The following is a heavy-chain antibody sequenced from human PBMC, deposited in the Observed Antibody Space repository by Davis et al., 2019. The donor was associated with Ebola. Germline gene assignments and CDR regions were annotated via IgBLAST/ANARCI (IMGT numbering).Heavy chain of an antibody. Sequence: GESLKISCAASGFTFSSYSMNWVRQAPGKGLEWVSSISSSSSYIYYADSVKGRFTISRDNAKNSLYLQMNSLRAEDTAVYYCARGPHYYGLDPWGQGTLVTVSS. D-gene: IGHD3-10*01. CDR1: GFTFSSYS. CDR2: ISSSSSYI. CDR3: ARGPHYYGLDP. J-gene: IGHJ5*02. V-gene: IGHV3-21*01.